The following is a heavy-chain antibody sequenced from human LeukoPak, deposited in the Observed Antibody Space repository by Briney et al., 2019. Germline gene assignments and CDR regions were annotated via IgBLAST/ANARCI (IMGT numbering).Heavy chain of an antibody. CDR1: GFTFDTYS. J-gene: IGHJ3*02. V-gene: IGHV3-21*01. CDR3: ARGALPPDTPMGRLFAFDI. D-gene: IGHD5-18*01. CDR2: ISPGSGYI. Sequence: PGGSLRLSCAASGFTFDTYSMNWVRQAPGKGLEWVSSISPGSGYIYSSDSVKGRFTISRDNAKNSVYLQMNSLRADDTAVYYCARGALPPDTPMGRLFAFDIWGQGTMVTVSS.